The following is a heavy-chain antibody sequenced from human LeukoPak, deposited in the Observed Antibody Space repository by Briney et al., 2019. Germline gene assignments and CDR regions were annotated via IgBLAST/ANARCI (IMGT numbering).Heavy chain of an antibody. CDR1: GFTFSSYS. J-gene: IGHJ6*03. CDR2: IGSSSGYI. V-gene: IGHV3-21*01. Sequence: PGGPLRLSCAASGFTFSSYSMNWVRQAPGKGLEWVSSIGSSSGYIYYADSVKGRFTISRDNAKNSLYLQMNSLRAEDTAVYYCARSAYDFWSGYYLKNYYYYYMDVWGKGTTVTVSS. CDR3: ARSAYDFWSGYYLKNYYYYYMDV. D-gene: IGHD3-3*01.